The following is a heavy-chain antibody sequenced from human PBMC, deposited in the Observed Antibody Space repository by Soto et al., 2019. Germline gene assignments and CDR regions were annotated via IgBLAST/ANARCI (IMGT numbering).Heavy chain of an antibody. CDR1: GFTFSSYA. D-gene: IGHD6-13*01. Sequence: EVQLLESGGGMVQPGGSLRLSCAASGFTFSSYAMRWVRQAPGKGLEWVSAVSGSGGSTYYADSVKGRFTISRDNSKNTLYLQMNSLRAEDTAVYYCARRGPGTYFDYWGQGTLVTVSS. J-gene: IGHJ4*02. V-gene: IGHV3-23*01. CDR3: ARRGPGTYFDY. CDR2: VSGSGGST.